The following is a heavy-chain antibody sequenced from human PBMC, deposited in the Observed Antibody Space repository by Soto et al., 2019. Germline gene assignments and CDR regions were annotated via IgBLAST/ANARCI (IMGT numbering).Heavy chain of an antibody. CDR3: ARVPPTYYDSEDDY. D-gene: IGHD3-3*01. J-gene: IGHJ4*02. Sequence: SETLSLTCTVSGGSISSGGYYWSWIRQHPGKGLEWIGNIYYSGSTYYNPSLKSRVTISVDTSKNQFSLKLSSVTAADTAVYYCARVPPTYYDSEDDYWGQGTLVTVSS. V-gene: IGHV4-31*03. CDR2: IYYSGST. CDR1: GGSISSGGYY.